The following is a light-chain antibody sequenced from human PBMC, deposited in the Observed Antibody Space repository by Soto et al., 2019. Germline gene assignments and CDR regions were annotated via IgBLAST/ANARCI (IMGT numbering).Light chain of an antibody. CDR1: SSDVGGYNY. CDR2: DVS. V-gene: IGLV2-14*03. J-gene: IGLJ1*01. CDR3: SSYTSSFKLAV. Sequence: QSALTQPASVSGSPGQSITIFCTGTSSDVGGYNYVSWYQQHPGSAPKLMIYDVSSRPSGVSNRFSGSKSGNTASLTISGLQAEDEADYYCSSYTSSFKLAVFGGGTKVTVL.